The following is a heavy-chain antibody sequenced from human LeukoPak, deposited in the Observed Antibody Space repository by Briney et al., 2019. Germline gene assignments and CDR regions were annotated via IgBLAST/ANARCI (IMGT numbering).Heavy chain of an antibody. V-gene: IGHV3-33*01. CDR1: GFTFSSYG. J-gene: IGHJ5*02. CDR2: IWYDGSNK. D-gene: IGHD3-10*01. CDR3: ARGGERTYYYGSGSYFDWFGP. Sequence: PGGSLRLSCAASGFTFSSYGMHWVRQAPGKGLEWVAVIWYDGSNKYYADSVKGRFTISRDNSKNTLYLQMNSLRAEDTAVYYCARGGERTYYYGSGSYFDWFGPWGQGTLVTVSS.